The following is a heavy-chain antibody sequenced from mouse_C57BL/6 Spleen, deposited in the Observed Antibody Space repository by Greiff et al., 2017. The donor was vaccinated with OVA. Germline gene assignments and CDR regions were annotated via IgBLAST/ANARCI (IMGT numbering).Heavy chain of an antibody. D-gene: IGHD2-1*01. V-gene: IGHV5-17*01. CDR1: GFTFSDYG. CDR2: ISSGSSTI. CDR3: ARHGGNYEAWFAY. J-gene: IGHJ3*01. Sequence: EVKLVESGGGLVKPGGSLKLSCAASGFTFSDYGMHWVRQAPEKGLEWVAYISSGSSTIYYADTVKGRFTISRDNAKNTLFLQMTSLRSEDTAMYYCARHGGNYEAWFAYWGQGTLVTVSA.